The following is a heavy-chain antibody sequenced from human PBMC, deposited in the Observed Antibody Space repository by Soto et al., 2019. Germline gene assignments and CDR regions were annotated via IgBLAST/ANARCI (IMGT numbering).Heavy chain of an antibody. J-gene: IGHJ4*02. CDR3: ARHTPAMVYFDY. V-gene: IGHV4-39*01. CDR1: GGSISSSSYY. Sequence: SETLSLTCTVSGGSISSSSYYWGWIRQPPGKGLEWIGSIYYSGSTYYNPSLKSRVTISVDTSKNQFSLKLSSVTAADTAVYYCARHTPAMVYFDYWGQGTLVTVSS. CDR2: IYYSGST. D-gene: IGHD5-18*01.